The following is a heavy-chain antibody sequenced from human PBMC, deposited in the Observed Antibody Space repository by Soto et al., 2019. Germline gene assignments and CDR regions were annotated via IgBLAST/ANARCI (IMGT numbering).Heavy chain of an antibody. CDR1: GYTFTGYY. CDR3: ARCSSTDQWWFDP. CDR2: INPNSGGT. Sequence: QVQLVQSGAEVKKPGASVKVSCKASGYTFTGYYMYWVRQAPGQGLEWMGWINPNSGGTNYAQKFQGWVTMTRDTSISTAYMELSRLRSDDTAVYYCARCSSTDQWWFDPWGQGTLVTVSS. D-gene: IGHD2-2*01. J-gene: IGHJ5*02. V-gene: IGHV1-2*04.